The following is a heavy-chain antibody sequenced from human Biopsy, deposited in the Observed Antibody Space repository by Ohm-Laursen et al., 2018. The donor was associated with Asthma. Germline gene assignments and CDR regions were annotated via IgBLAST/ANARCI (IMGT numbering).Heavy chain of an antibody. J-gene: IGHJ6*02. CDR2: ISVYNGNT. CDR3: ARAVDYSHYYGIDV. D-gene: IGHD3-10*01. CDR1: GYTFNSAG. Sequence: GSSVKVSCNASGYTFNSAGITWVRQAPGQGLEWMGWISVYNGNTKVAQKLQDRVTMITATSTSTAYMELRSLRSDDTAVYFCARAVDYSHYYGIDVWGQGTTVTVS. V-gene: IGHV1-18*01.